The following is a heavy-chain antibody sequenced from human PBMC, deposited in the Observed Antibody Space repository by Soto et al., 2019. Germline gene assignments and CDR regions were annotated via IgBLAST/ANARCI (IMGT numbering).Heavy chain of an antibody. CDR1: GYTFTSYD. J-gene: IGHJ5*02. D-gene: IGHD3-9*01. CDR3: ARSSGVYDLLA. V-gene: IGHV1-3*01. CDR2: INAGNGNT. Sequence: ASVKVSCKASGYTFTSYDINLVRQAPGQRLEWMGWINAGNGNTKYSQKFQGRVTITRDTSANTAYMELSSLRSEDTAVYYCARSSGVYDLLAWGQGTLVTVSS.